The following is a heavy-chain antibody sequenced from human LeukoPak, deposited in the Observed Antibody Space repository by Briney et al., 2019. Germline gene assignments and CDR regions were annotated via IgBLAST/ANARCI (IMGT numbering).Heavy chain of an antibody. J-gene: IGHJ5*02. CDR2: ISAYNGNT. CDR1: GYTFTSHG. D-gene: IGHD2-2*01. V-gene: IGHV1-18*01. CDR3: AKIVPAAIGGDWFDP. Sequence: ASVEVSCKASGYTFTSHGISWVRQAPGQGLEWMGWISAYNGNTNYAQKLQGRVTMTTDTSTSTAYMELRSLRSDDTAVYYCAKIVPAAIGGDWFDPWGQGTLVTVSS.